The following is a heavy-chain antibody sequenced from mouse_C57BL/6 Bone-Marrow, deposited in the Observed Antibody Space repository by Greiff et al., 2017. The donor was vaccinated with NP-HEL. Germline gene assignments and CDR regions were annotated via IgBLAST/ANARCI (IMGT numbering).Heavy chain of an antibody. CDR3: ARGGSIHWYFDV. V-gene: IGHV1-64*01. J-gene: IGHJ1*03. D-gene: IGHD1-1*02. Sequence: VQLQQPGAELVKPGASVKLSCKASGYTFTSYWMHWVKQRPGQGLEWIGMIHPNSGSTNYNEKFKSKATLTVDKSSSTAYMQLSSLTSEDSAVYYCARGGSIHWYFDVWGTGTTVTVSS. CDR2: IHPNSGST. CDR1: GYTFTSYW.